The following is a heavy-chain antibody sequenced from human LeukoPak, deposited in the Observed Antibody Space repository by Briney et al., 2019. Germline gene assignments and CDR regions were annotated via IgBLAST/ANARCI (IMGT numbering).Heavy chain of an antibody. J-gene: IGHJ5*02. CDR3: ARVTMVRGGPEGFDP. CDR2: IYYSGST. CDR1: GGSISSSSYY. D-gene: IGHD3-10*01. Sequence: SETLSLTCTVSGGSISSSSYYWGWIRQPPGKGLEWIGSIYYSGSTYYNPSLKSRVTISVDTSKNQFSLKLSSVTAADTAVYYCARVTMVRGGPEGFDPWGQGTLVTVSS. V-gene: IGHV4-39*07.